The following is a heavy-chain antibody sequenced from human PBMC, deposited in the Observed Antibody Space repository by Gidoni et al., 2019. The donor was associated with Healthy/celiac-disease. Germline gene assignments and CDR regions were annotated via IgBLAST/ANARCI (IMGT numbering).Heavy chain of an antibody. Sequence: QLQLQESGPGLVKPSETLSLTCPGSGGSISSSRYYWGWIRQPPGKGLEWIGSIYYSGSTYYNPSLKSRVTISVDTSKNQFALKLSAVTAADTAVYYCARPLDYWGQGTLVTVSS. V-gene: IGHV4-39*01. CDR2: IYYSGST. CDR1: GGSISSSRYY. CDR3: ARPLDY. J-gene: IGHJ4*02.